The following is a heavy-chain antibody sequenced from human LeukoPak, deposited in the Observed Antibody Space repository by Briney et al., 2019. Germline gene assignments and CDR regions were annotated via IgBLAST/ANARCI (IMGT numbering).Heavy chain of an antibody. CDR1: GGSFSGYY. V-gene: IGHV4-34*01. CDR3: ARGSLLGYSSGGSCYSSLSRNYYFDY. Sequence: SSETLSLTCAVYGGSFSGYYWSWIRQPPGKGLEWIGEINHSGSTNYNPSLKSRVTISVDTSKNQFSLKLSSVTAADTAVYYCARGSLLGYSSGGSCYSSLSRNYYFDYWGQGTLVTVSS. J-gene: IGHJ4*02. CDR2: INHSGST. D-gene: IGHD2-15*01.